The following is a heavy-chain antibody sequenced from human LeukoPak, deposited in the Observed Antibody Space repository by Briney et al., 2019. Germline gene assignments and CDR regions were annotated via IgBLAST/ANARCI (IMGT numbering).Heavy chain of an antibody. CDR2: ISDSGSRT. CDR1: GITLSNYG. D-gene: IGHD3-22*01. CDR3: AKRGVVIRVILVGFHKEAYYFDS. Sequence: GGSLRLSCAVSGITLSNYGMSWVRQAPGKGLEWVAGISDSGSRTNYADSVKGRFTISRDNPKNTLYLQMNSLRAEDTAVYFCAKRGVVIRVILVGFHKEAYYFDSWGQGALVTVSS. J-gene: IGHJ4*02. V-gene: IGHV3-23*01.